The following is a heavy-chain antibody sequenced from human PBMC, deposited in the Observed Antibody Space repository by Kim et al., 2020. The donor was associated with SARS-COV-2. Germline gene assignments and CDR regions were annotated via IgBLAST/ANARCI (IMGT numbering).Heavy chain of an antibody. D-gene: IGHD5-12*01. CDR1: GYTFTSYA. J-gene: IGHJ6*02. CDR2: INAGNGNT. Sequence: ASVKVSCKASGYTFTSYAMHWVRQAPGQRLEWMGWINAGNGNTKYSQKFQGRVTITRDTSASTAYMELSSLRSEDTAVYYCARDPNSGYDQYYYYGMDVWGQGTTVTVSS. CDR3: ARDPNSGYDQYYYYGMDV. V-gene: IGHV1-3*01.